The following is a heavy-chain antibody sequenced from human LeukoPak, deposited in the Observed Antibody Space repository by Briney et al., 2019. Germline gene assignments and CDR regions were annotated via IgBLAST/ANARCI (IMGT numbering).Heavy chain of an antibody. CDR2: VSSSGTT. CDR3: VKMQGYMDV. CDR1: GFTFSSYG. V-gene: IGHV3-23*01. Sequence: GESLKISCAASGFTFSSYGMAWVRQAPGKGLEWVSGVSSSGTTYYADSVKGRFTISRDNSKNTLSLQMNTLRVEDTAVYYCVKMQGYMDVWGKGTTVTVSS. J-gene: IGHJ6*03.